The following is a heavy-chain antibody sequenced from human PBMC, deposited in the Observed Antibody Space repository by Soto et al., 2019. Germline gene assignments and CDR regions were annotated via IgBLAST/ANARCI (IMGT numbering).Heavy chain of an antibody. J-gene: IGHJ4*02. CDR2: IYDSGSP. CDR3: ARGVGSSPPRY. V-gene: IGHV4-59*07. CDR1: GGSISVYY. D-gene: IGHD1-26*01. Sequence: SYTLSLTCTISGGSISVYYWSWIGQPPGQALEWIGYIYDSGSPYYNPSLRSRVIISADTSKNQISLKLTSATAADTAVYYCARGVGSSPPRYWGRGTLVTVSS.